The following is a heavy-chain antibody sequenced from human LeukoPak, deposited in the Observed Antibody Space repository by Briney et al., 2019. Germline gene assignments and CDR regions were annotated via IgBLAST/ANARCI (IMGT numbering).Heavy chain of an antibody. CDR2: IYSGGRT. Sequence: HPGGSLRLSCAASGFTVSSNYMSWVHQAPGKGLEWVSVIYSGGRTYYADSVKGRFTISRDNSKNTLYLQMNSLRAEDTAVYYCAKESSGSIDYWGQGTLVTVSS. CDR1: GFTVSSNY. V-gene: IGHV3-66*01. D-gene: IGHD6-19*01. CDR3: AKESSGSIDY. J-gene: IGHJ4*02.